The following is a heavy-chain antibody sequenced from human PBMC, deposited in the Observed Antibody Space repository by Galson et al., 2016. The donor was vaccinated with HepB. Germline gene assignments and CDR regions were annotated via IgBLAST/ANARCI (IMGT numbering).Heavy chain of an antibody. Sequence: TLSLTCDVSGGSISSGGYYWSWIRQLPGNGLEWIGYIYYSMTTYYNPSLRSRLSISADTSKNQFSLELGSVTAADTAVYFCARLTSTGTFDAFDVWGQGTMVTVSS. CDR1: GGSISSGGYY. CDR3: ARLTSTGTFDAFDV. J-gene: IGHJ3*01. D-gene: IGHD1-1*01. V-gene: IGHV4-31*11. CDR2: IYYSMTT.